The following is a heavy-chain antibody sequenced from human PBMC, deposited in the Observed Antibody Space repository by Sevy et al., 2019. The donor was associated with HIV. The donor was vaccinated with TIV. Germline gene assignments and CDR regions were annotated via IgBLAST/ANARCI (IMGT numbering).Heavy chain of an antibody. CDR1: GFSFSNSA. D-gene: IGHD3-3*01. CDR2: ISSDGVST. J-gene: IGHJ6*02. V-gene: IGHV3-64D*06. Sequence: GGSLRLSCSGSGFSFSNSAMNWVRQTPGKGLKYVSAISSDGVSTYYTDSVRGRFTISRDNSKNTLYLQMSSLRVEDMAVYYCVKDPDYNFWRGDYGMDVWGQGTTVVVSS. CDR3: VKDPDYNFWRGDYGMDV.